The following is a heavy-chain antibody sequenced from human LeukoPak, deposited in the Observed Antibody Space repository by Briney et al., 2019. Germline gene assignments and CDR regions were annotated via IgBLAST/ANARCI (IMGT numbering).Heavy chain of an antibody. CDR1: GFNYSSYT. D-gene: IGHD3-10*01. V-gene: IGHV3-48*01. CDR2: ISASRDIT. Sequence: GGSLRLSCAASGFNYSSYTMNWVRQAPGMGLEWLSYISASRDITYYADSVKGRFTISRDNAKNSLYLQMNSLRAEDTAVYYCARTALSGTNNWFDPWGQGTLVTVSS. J-gene: IGHJ5*02. CDR3: ARTALSGTNNWFDP.